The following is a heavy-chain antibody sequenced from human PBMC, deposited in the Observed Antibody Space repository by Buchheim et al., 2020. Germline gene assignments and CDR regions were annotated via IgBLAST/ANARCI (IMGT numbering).Heavy chain of an antibody. J-gene: IGHJ1*01. CDR3: ATDPHYPSGSY. D-gene: IGHD3-10*01. V-gene: IGHV3-48*03. CDR2: ISASGGST. CDR1: GFTFSGYE. Sequence: EVFLVESGGGLVQPGGSLRLSCAASGFTFSGYEMNWDRQAPGKGLECIAYISASGGSTYYVDSVRGRFTISRDNAKNLLYLQMNSLRVEDTAVYYCATDPHYPSGSYWGRGTL.